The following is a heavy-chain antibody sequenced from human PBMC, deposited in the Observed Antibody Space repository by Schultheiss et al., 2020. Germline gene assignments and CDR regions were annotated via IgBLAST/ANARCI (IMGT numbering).Heavy chain of an antibody. D-gene: IGHD2-15*01. CDR2: ISGGST. J-gene: IGHJ6*04. CDR3: ARVVAATRASNYYYYGMDV. Sequence: GGSLRLSCAASGFTVSSNEMSWVRQAPGKGLEWVSSISGGSTYYADSRKGRFTISRDNAKNSLYLQMNSLRAEDTAVYYCARVVAATRASNYYYYGMDVWGKGTTVTVSS. V-gene: IGHV3-38-3*01. CDR1: GFTVSSNE.